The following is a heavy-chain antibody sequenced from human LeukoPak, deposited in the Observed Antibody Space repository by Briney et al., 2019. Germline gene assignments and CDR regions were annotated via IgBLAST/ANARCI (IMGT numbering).Heavy chain of an antibody. D-gene: IGHD3-22*01. J-gene: IGHJ5*02. CDR2: IYHSGST. V-gene: IGHV4-30-2*01. Sequence: SRTLSLTCAVSGGSISSGGYAWSWIRQPPGKGLEWIGYIYHSGSTYYNPSLKSVVTISVDRSKNHFSLKLSSVTAADTAVYYCARDRRDYYDSSGYYEGSCFDPWGQGTLVTVSS. CDR3: ARDRRDYYDSSGYYEGSCFDP. CDR1: GGSISSGGYA.